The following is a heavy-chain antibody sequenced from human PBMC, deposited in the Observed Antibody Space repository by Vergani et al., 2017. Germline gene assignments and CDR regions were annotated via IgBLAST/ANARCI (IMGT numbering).Heavy chain of an antibody. CDR3: ARISAGITIFGVVTNARFDY. CDR2: IYYSGST. CDR1: GGSISSYY. J-gene: IGHJ4*02. D-gene: IGHD3-3*01. Sequence: QVQLQESGPGLVKPSETLSLTCTVSGGSISSYYWSWIRQPPGKGLEWIGYIYYSGSTNYNPSLKSRVTISVDTSKIQFSLKLSSVTAAAAAVYYCARISAGITIFGVVTNARFDYWGQGTLVTVSS. V-gene: IGHV4-59*01.